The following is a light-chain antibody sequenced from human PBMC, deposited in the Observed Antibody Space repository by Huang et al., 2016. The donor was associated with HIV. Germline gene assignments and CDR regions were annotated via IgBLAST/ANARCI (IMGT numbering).Light chain of an antibody. J-gene: IGKJ3*01. CDR1: QHIDTY. CDR3: QHYYNYPLI. Sequence: IRMTQSPSSLSASTGDRVTITCRASQHIDTYLAWYQQRPGIAPKLLIYGASTLQTDVPSRFSGNGSGTDFTLNINCLQSEDVAIYYCQHYYNYPLIFGPGTRVD. CDR2: GAS. V-gene: IGKV1-8*01.